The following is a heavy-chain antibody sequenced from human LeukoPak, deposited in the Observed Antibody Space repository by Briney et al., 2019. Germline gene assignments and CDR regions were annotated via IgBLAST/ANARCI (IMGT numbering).Heavy chain of an antibody. CDR3: ARDSYYDSSGYYSTYNWFDP. Sequence: ASVKVSCKASGYTFTGYYMHWVRQAPGQGLEWMGWINPNSGGTNYAQKFQGRVTMTRDTSISTAYMELTRLRSDDTAVYYCARDSYYDSSGYYSTYNWFDPWGQGTLVTVSS. V-gene: IGHV1-2*02. J-gene: IGHJ5*02. CDR2: INPNSGGT. D-gene: IGHD3-22*01. CDR1: GYTFTGYY.